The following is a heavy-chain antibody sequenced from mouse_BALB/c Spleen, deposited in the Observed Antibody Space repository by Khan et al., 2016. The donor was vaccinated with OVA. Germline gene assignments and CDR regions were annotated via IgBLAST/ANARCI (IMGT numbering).Heavy chain of an antibody. V-gene: IGHV3-2*02. D-gene: IGHD1-1*01. J-gene: IGHJ2*01. CDR1: GYSITSDYA. Sequence: EVQLVEPGPGLVKPSQSLSLTCTVTGYSITSDYAWNWIRQFPGNKLEWMGYISYSGNTKYNPSLKSRISITRDTSKNQFFLQLNSVTPEYTATYYCARIYGGDFDYWGQGTTLTVSS. CDR3: ARIYGGDFDY. CDR2: ISYSGNT.